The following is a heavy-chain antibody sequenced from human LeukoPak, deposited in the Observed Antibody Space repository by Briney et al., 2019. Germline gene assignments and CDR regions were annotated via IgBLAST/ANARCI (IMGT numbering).Heavy chain of an antibody. J-gene: IGHJ4*02. V-gene: IGHV4-38-2*01. CDR1: GYSISSGYY. CDR2: IYHSGST. Sequence: PSETLSLTCAVSGYSISSGYYWGWIRRPPGKGLEWIGSIYHSGSTYYNPSLKSRVTISVDTSKNQFSLKLSSVTAADTAVYYCARLPSYYDSSGYSYWGQGTLVTVSS. D-gene: IGHD3-22*01. CDR3: ARLPSYYDSSGYSY.